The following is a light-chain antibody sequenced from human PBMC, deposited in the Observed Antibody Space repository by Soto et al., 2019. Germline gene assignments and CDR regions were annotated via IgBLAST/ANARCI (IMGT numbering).Light chain of an antibody. CDR2: DVS. CDR3: SSYTSSSTLP. CDR1: SSDVGGYNY. V-gene: IGLV2-14*01. J-gene: IGLJ2*01. Sequence: QSALTQPASVSGSPGQSITISCTGTSSDVGGYNYVSWYQQHPGKAPKLMIYDVSNRPSGVSNRFSGSKSGNTASLTISVLQAEDEADYYCSSYTSSSTLPFGGGTKVTVL.